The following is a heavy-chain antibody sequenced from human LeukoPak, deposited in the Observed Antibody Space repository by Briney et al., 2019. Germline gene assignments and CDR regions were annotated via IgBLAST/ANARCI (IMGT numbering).Heavy chain of an antibody. CDR3: ARVRSSWEWGSYYYYYGMDV. Sequence: GASVNVSCKASGYTFTSYYMHWVRQAPGQGLEWMGVINPSGGSTSYAQKFQGRVTMTRDTSTSTVYMELSSLRSEDTAVYYCARVRSSWEWGSYYYYYGMDVWGQGTTVTVSS. D-gene: IGHD3-3*01. J-gene: IGHJ6*02. CDR1: GYTFTSYY. V-gene: IGHV1-46*01. CDR2: INPSGGST.